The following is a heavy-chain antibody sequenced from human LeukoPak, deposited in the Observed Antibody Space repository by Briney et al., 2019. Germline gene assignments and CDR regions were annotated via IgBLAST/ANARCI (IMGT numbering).Heavy chain of an antibody. V-gene: IGHV3-23*01. CDR2: ISGSGGSI. CDR1: GFTFSSYA. CDR3: ARHCSSTSCASYGMDV. D-gene: IGHD2-2*01. Sequence: GGSLRLSCAASGFTFSSYAMSWVRQAPGKGLEWVSAISGSGGSIYYADSVKGRFTISRDNAKNSLYLQMNSLRAEDTAVYYCARHCSSTSCASYGMDVWGQGTTVTVSS. J-gene: IGHJ6*02.